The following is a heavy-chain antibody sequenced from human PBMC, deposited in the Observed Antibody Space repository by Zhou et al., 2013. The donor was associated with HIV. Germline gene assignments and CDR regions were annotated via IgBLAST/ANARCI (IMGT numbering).Heavy chain of an antibody. D-gene: IGHD3-10*01. CDR1: GDSISSGYY. V-gene: IGHV4-38-2*01. J-gene: IGHJ5*02. CDR2: IYHSGST. CDR3: ARGARGSGYNWFDP. Sequence: QVQLQESGPGLVKPSETLSLTCGVSGDSISSGYYWGWVRQPPGKGLEWIGNIYHSGSTFYNPSLRSRITISVDTSKKQLSLKLTSVTAADTAVYYCARGARGSGYNWFDPWGPGTLVTVSS.